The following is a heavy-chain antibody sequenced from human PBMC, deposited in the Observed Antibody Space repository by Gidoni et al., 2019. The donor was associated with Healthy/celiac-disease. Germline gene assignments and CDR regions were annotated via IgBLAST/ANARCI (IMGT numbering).Heavy chain of an antibody. V-gene: IGHV4-31*03. CDR1: GGSISSGGYY. J-gene: IGHJ6*02. CDR3: ASSQLLPPDYGMDV. D-gene: IGHD2-2*01. Sequence: QVQLQESGPGLVKPSQTLSLTCTVSGGSISSGGYYWSWIRQHPGKGLEWIGYIYYSGITYYNPSLKSRVTISVDTSKNQFSLKLSSVTAADTAVYYCASSQLLPPDYGMDVWGQGTTVTVSS. CDR2: IYYSGIT.